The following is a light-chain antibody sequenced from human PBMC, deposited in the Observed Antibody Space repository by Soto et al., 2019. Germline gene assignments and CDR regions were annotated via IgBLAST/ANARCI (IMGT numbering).Light chain of an antibody. CDR1: QSVGSY. CDR2: DAS. Sequence: EIVFTQSPATLSLSPGERATLSCRSSQSVGSYLAWYQQKPGQAPRLLIYDASNRATGIPARFSGSGSGTDFTLTISSLQSEDFAVYYCQQYNNWPRTFGQGTKVDIK. CDR3: QQYNNWPRT. V-gene: IGKV3-11*01. J-gene: IGKJ1*01.